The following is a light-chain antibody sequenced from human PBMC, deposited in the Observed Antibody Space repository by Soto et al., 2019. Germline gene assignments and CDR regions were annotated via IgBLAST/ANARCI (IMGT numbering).Light chain of an antibody. CDR1: QSLLHSDGKTY. CDR3: MQGIQVPWT. CDR2: EVF. J-gene: IGKJ1*01. Sequence: DIVMTQTPLSLSVTPGQPASISCKSSQSLLHSDGKTYLYWYLQRPGQPPQLLIFEVFHLFSGVPDRFSVSGSGTDFTLEISRVEAEDVGIYYCMQGIQVPWTFGQGTKVEIK. V-gene: IGKV2D-29*01.